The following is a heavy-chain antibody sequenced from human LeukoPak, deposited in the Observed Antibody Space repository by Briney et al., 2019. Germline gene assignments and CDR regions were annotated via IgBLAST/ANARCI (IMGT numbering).Heavy chain of an antibody. J-gene: IGHJ5*02. Sequence: GGSLRLSCGASGFIFSKQWMNWVRQAPGKGLVWVARINTEGTDTSYADSVKGRFTISRDNAKDTLYLQMNSLRPEDTAVHYCAKSNWFDPWGQGTLVTVSS. CDR3: AKSNWFDP. CDR1: GFIFSKQW. CDR2: INTEGTDT. V-gene: IGHV3-74*01.